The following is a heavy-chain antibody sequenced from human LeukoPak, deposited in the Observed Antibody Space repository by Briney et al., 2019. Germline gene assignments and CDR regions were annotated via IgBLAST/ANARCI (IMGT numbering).Heavy chain of an antibody. J-gene: IGHJ5*02. Sequence: GGSLRLSCTASGFTFSNAWMSWVRQAPGKGLEWVSIISGSGGSTYYADSMKGRFTISRDNSKNTLYLQINSLRADDTAIYYCAKGETVTTDYFDPWGQGTLVTVSS. D-gene: IGHD4-17*01. CDR3: AKGETVTTDYFDP. CDR2: ISGSGGST. CDR1: GFTFSNAW. V-gene: IGHV3-23*01.